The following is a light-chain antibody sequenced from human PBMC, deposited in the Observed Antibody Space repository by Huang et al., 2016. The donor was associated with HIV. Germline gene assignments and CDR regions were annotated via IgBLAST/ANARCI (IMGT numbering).Light chain of an antibody. CDR2: SAS. CDR1: ENIRRY. V-gene: IGKV1-39*01. CDR3: QGSLSIPHT. Sequence: DIQMTQLQSSLSASVGARVTITCGASENIRRYLNWYQQKPGKPPKLLIHSASTLQSGVPSRFSGSGSGTDFTLTITSLQPEDFATYYCQGSLSIPHTFGQGTNLEIK. J-gene: IGKJ2*01.